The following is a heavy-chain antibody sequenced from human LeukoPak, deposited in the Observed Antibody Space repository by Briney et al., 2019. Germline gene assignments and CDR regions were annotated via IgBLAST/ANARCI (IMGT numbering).Heavy chain of an antibody. J-gene: IGHJ4*02. CDR2: FDPEDGET. CDR3: ATYPEPVYGGNSYENFDY. V-gene: IGHV1-24*01. CDR1: GYTLTELS. D-gene: IGHD4-23*01. Sequence: ASVKVSCEVSGYTLTELSMHWVRQAPGKGLEWMGGFDPEDGETIYAQKFQGRVTMTEDTSTDTAYMELSSLRSEDTAVYYCATYPEPVYGGNSYENFDYWGQGTLVTVSS.